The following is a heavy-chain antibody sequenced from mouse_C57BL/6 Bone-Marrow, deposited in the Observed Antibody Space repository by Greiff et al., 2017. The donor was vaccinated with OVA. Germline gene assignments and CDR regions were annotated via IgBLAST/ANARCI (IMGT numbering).Heavy chain of an antibody. D-gene: IGHD2-4*01. CDR3: ARHEVDYDYDGEYAMDY. CDR2: IYPGSGST. V-gene: IGHV1-55*01. Sequence: QVQLKQPGAELVKPGASVKMSCKASGYTFTSYWITWVKQRPGQGLEWIGDIYPGSGSTNYNEKFKSKATLTVDTSSSTAYMQLSSLTSEDSAVYYCARHEVDYDYDGEYAMDYWGQGTSVTVSS. CDR1: GYTFTSYW. J-gene: IGHJ4*01.